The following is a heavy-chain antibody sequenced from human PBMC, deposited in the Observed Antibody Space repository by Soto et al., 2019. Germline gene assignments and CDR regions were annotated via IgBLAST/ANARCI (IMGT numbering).Heavy chain of an antibody. V-gene: IGHV3-23*01. J-gene: IGHJ4*02. D-gene: IGHD2-15*01. CDR3: ARGMCRGGGCSLEPLDY. Sequence: EVQLLESGGGLAQPGGSLRLSCAASGFTFSNYDMNWVRQAPGKGLEWVSAISGSGYTTYYADSVKGRFTISRDNSKSTMYLQVGSLRAEDTAVYYCARGMCRGGGCSLEPLDYWGQGTLVAVSS. CDR1: GFTFSNYD. CDR2: ISGSGYTT.